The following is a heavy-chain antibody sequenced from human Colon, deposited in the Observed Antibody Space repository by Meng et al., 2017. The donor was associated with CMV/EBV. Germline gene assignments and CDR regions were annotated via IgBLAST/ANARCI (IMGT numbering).Heavy chain of an antibody. CDR3: AREKVHSYGFDY. CDR2: IYSGGNV. V-gene: IGHV4-39*07. Sequence: QLQLQESGPGLVKPSEXLSLTCIVSGGSISSSTYYWGWIRQPPGKGLEWIGSIYSGGNVYYNPSLKSRVTISLDTSKNQFSLKVTSATAADTAVYYCAREKVHSYGFDYWGQGTLVTVSS. D-gene: IGHD5-18*01. CDR1: GGSISSSTYY. J-gene: IGHJ4*02.